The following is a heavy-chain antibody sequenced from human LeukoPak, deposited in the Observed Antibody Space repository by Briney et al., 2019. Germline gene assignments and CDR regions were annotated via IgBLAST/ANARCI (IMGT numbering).Heavy chain of an antibody. CDR2: IIPIFGTA. J-gene: IGHJ5*02. CDR3: ARGRAGAHFDP. CDR1: GGTFSSYA. Sequence: ASVKVSCKASGGTFSSYAISWGRQAPGQGLEWMGGIIPIFGTANYAQKFQGRVTITADESTSTAYMELSSLRSEDTAVYYCARGRAGAHFDPWGQGTLVTVSS. V-gene: IGHV1-69*13. D-gene: IGHD1-26*01.